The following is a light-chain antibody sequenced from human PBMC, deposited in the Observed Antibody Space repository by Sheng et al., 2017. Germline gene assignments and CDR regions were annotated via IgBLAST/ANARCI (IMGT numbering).Light chain of an antibody. Sequence: EIVLTQSPATLSLSPGERATLSCRASQSVSNYLAWYQQKPGQAPRLLIYDASSRATGVPARFRGSGSGTDFTLTISSLEPEDFAVYYCQQRSNWPPEVTFGPGTKVDI. CDR1: QSVSNY. CDR3: QQRSNWPPEVT. CDR2: DAS. V-gene: IGKV3-11*01. J-gene: IGKJ3*01.